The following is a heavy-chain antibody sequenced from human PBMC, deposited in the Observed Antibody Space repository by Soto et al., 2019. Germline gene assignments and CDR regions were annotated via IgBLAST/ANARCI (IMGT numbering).Heavy chain of an antibody. CDR3: ARGIHHYGSGSYHFDY. J-gene: IGHJ4*02. CDR2: INHSGST. CDR1: GGSFSGYY. Sequence: QVQLQQWGAGLLKPSETLSLTCAVYGGSFSGYYWSWIRQPPGKGLEWIGEINHSGSTNYNPSPKSPVTISVDPSKNQFSLKLSSVTTADPAVYYCARGIHHYGSGSYHFDYLGQGTLVTV. D-gene: IGHD3-10*01. V-gene: IGHV4-34*01.